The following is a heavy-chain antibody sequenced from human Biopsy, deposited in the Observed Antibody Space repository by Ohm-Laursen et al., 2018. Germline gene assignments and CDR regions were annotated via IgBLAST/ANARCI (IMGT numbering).Heavy chain of an antibody. V-gene: IGHV4-59*01. CDR2: IYYSGST. D-gene: IGHD2/OR15-2a*01. CDR3: ARATNSTGWPYYYFYGMDV. Sequence: SQTLSLTCTVSSGSISSDYWSWIPQTPGQGLEWIGYIYYSGSTNYNPSLKSRVTISVDTSKNQFSLRLNSVTAADTAVYYCARATNSTGWPYYYFYGMDVWGQGTTVTVSS. CDR1: SGSISSDY. J-gene: IGHJ6*02.